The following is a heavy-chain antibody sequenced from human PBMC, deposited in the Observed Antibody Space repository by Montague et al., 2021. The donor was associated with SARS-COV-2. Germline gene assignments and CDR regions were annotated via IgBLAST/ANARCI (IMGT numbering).Heavy chain of an antibody. CDR2: ITVSGAGT. D-gene: IGHD1-26*01. CDR3: AKRGSYFFDY. Sequence: RSLSLSASGFTFTSYGMAWVRQAPGKGLEWVSVITVSGAGTYYAESVEGRFTISRDHSRNTLFLQMNSLRAEDTAVYYCAKRGSYFFDYWGQGTLVTVSS. V-gene: IGHV3-23*01. J-gene: IGHJ4*02. CDR1: GFTFTSYG.